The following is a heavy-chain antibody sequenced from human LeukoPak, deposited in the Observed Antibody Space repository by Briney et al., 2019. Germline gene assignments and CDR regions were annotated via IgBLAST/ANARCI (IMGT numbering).Heavy chain of an antibody. CDR2: ISGSGDST. D-gene: IGHD5-18*01. CDR1: GFTFSNYA. CDR3: ARTIQLWDDFDY. J-gene: IGHJ4*02. Sequence: GGSLRLSCAASGFTFSNYAMRWVRQAPGKGLEWVSGISGSGDSTYYADSVKGRFTISRDNSKNTLYLQMNSLRAEDTAVYYCARTIQLWDDFDYWGQGTLVTVSS. V-gene: IGHV3-23*01.